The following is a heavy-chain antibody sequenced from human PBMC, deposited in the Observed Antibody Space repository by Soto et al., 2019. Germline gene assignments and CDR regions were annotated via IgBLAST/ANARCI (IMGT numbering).Heavy chain of an antibody. D-gene: IGHD3-22*01. CDR1: GGSFSDYS. V-gene: IGHV4-34*01. Sequence: SSQTLSLTCAVYGGSFSDYSWTWIRQPPGKGLEWIGEINDTASLKYFPSRERRVTISRDTSKNRSSLKLSSVTAAATAVYYCARASHKLDSWDSSGFHHYVDYRAQGSLVTVCS. CDR2: INDTASL. J-gene: IGHJ4*02. CDR3: ARASHKLDSWDSSGFHHYVDY.